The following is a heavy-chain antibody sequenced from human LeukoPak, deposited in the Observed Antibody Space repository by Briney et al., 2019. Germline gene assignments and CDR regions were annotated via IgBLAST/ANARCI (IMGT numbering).Heavy chain of an antibody. Sequence: SVKVSCKASGGTFSSYAISWVRQAPGQGLEWMGGIIPIFGTANYAQKFQGRVTITTDESTSTAYMELSSLRSEDTAVYYCARGHSSSYYCDYWGQGTLVTVSS. V-gene: IGHV1-69*05. D-gene: IGHD6-6*01. J-gene: IGHJ4*02. CDR3: ARGHSSSYYCDY. CDR1: GGTFSSYA. CDR2: IIPIFGTA.